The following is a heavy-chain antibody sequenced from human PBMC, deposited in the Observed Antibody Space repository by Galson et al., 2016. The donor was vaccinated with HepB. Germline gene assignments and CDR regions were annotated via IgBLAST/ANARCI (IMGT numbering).Heavy chain of an antibody. D-gene: IGHD3/OR15-3a*01. Sequence: SLRLSCAASGFTFGSYAMTWVRQAPGKGLEWVSIISGRVHKKYSPNPVRGRFTISGDNSENTLFRQMTTLQAEDTAPYYCAKSSDFWTDRPWDHWGQGSLVTVSS. CDR2: ISGRVHKK. CDR3: AKSSDFWTDRPWDH. V-gene: IGHV3-23*01. CDR1: GFTFGSYA. J-gene: IGHJ4*02.